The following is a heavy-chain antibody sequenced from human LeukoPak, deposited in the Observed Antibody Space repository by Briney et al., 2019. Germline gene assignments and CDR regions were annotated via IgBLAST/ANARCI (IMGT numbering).Heavy chain of an antibody. J-gene: IGHJ4*02. CDR3: ARVGIAAADY. V-gene: IGHV4-34*01. D-gene: IGHD6-13*01. Sequence: SETLSLTCAVYGGSFSGYHWSWIRQPPGKGLEWIGETNHSGSTNYNPSLKSRVTISVDTSKNQFSLKLSSVTAADTAVYYCARVGIAAADYWGQGTLVTVSS. CDR1: GGSFSGYH. CDR2: TNHSGST.